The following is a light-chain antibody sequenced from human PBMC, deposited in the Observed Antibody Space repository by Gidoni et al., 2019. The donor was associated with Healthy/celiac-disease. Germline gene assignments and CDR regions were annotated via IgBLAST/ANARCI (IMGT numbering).Light chain of an antibody. CDR2: LGS. J-gene: IGKJ3*01. CDR1: QSLLHRNGYNY. V-gene: IGKV2-28*01. CDR3: MQALQHLGFT. Sequence: DIGMTQSTLSLPGTPGEPASISGRSSQSLLHRNGYNYLDWYLQKPGQSPQLLISLGSNRASGVPDRSSVSGSGTDFTLKISSVEAEAVGVYYCMQALQHLGFTFGPGTQVDIK.